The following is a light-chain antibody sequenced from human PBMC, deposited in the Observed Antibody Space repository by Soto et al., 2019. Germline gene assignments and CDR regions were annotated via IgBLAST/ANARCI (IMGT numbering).Light chain of an antibody. V-gene: IGLV2-14*01. CDR1: SSDVGGYNY. Sequence: QSVLTQPASVSGSPGQSITISCTGTSSDVGGYNYVSWYQQHPGKAPKFMIYDVSNRPSGVSNRFSGSKSGNTASLTISGLQAEDEADYSCSSYATSNTRQIVFXTGTRSPS. CDR3: SSYATSNTRQIV. J-gene: IGLJ1*01. CDR2: DVS.